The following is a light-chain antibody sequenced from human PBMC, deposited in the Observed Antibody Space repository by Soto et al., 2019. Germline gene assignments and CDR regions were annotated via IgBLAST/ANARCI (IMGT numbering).Light chain of an antibody. J-gene: IGLJ2*01. CDR3: QTWGTGTLV. V-gene: IGLV4-69*01. CDR1: SGHSSYA. CDR2: LNSDGSH. Sequence: QLVLTQSPSASASLGASVKLTCTLSSGHSSYAIAWHQQQPEKGPRYLMKLNSDGSHNKEDGIPDRFSGSSSGAERYLTISSLQSEDEADYYCQTWGTGTLVFGGGTKLTVL.